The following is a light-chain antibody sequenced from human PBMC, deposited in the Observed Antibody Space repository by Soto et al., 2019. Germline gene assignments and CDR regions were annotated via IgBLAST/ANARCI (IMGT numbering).Light chain of an antibody. V-gene: IGLV2-14*03. J-gene: IGLJ1*01. Sequence: QSALTQPASVSGSPGQSITISCTGTSSDVGDYNYVSWYQHHPGKAPKLLIYDVSSRPSGVSNRFSGSKSGNTASLTISGLQAEDEADYFCSSYTTRSTFVFGTGTKLTVL. CDR1: SSDVGDYNY. CDR3: SSYTTRSTFV. CDR2: DVS.